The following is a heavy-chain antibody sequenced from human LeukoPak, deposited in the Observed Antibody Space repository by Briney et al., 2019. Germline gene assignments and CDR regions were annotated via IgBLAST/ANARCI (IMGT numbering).Heavy chain of an antibody. D-gene: IGHD3-3*01. CDR1: GYTFTSYG. V-gene: IGHV1-18*01. J-gene: IGHJ4*02. CDR2: ISAYNGNT. CDR3: ARGQADFWSGYADY. Sequence: ASVNVSCKASGYTFTSYGISWVRQAPGQGLEWMGWISAYNGNTNYAQKLQGRVTMTTDTSTSIAYMELRSLRSDDTAVYYCARGQADFWSGYADYWGQGTLVTVSS.